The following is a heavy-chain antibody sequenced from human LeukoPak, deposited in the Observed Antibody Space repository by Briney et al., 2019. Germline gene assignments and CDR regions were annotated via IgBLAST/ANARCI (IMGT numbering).Heavy chain of an antibody. D-gene: IGHD5-12*01. CDR3: ARMGGYSGYATH. J-gene: IGHJ4*02. V-gene: IGHV4-59*08. CDR2: IHYSGTT. Sequence: PSETRSLTCTVSGGSISTYYWSWIRQPPGKGLEWIGYIHYSGTTNYNPSLKNRVTISLDTSKNQFSLNLSSVTAADTAVYYCARMGGYSGYATHWGQGTLVTVSS. CDR1: GGSISTYY.